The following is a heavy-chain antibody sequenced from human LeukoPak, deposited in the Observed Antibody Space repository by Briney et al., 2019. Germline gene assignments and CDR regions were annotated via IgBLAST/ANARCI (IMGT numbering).Heavy chain of an antibody. CDR3: ARVKLWLRYFDY. V-gene: IGHV4-34*01. D-gene: IGHD5-18*01. CDR2: INHSGST. CDR1: GGSFSGYY. Sequence: SETLSLTCAVYGGSFSGYYWSWIRQPPGKGLEWIGEINHSGSTNYNPSLKSRVTISVETSKNQFSLKLSSVTAADTAVYYCARVKLWLRYFDYWGQGTLVTVSS. J-gene: IGHJ4*02.